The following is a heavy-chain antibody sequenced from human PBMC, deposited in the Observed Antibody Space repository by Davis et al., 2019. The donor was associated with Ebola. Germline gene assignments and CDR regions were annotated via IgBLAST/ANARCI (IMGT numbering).Heavy chain of an antibody. CDR1: GGSISSSNW. CDR3: ARGKVGATSG. V-gene: IGHV4-4*02. D-gene: IGHD1-26*01. J-gene: IGHJ1*01. CDR2: IYHSGST. Sequence: MPSETLSLTCAVSGGSISSSNWWRWVRQPPGKGLEWIGEIYHSGSTNCNPSLKSRVTTSADTSKNQFSLKLSSVAAADTAVYYCARGKVGATSGWGRGTLVTVSS.